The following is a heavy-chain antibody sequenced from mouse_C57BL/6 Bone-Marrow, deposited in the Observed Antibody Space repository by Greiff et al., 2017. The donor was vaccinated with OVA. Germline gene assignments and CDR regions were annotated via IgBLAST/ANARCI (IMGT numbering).Heavy chain of an antibody. Sequence: EVKLMESGPVLARPGASVKMSCKTSGYTFTSYWMHWVKQRPGQGLEWIGAIYPGNSDTSYNQKFKGKAKLTAVTSASTAYMELSSLTNEDSAVYYSTRKLTGTGDYWGQGTTLTVSS. J-gene: IGHJ2*01. D-gene: IGHD4-1*01. CDR3: TRKLTGTGDY. CDR2: IYPGNSDT. V-gene: IGHV1-5*01. CDR1: GYTFTSYW.